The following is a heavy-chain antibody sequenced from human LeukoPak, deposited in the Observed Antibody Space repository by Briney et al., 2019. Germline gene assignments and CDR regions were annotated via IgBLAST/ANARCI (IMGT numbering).Heavy chain of an antibody. D-gene: IGHD2-21*02. J-gene: IGHJ4*02. CDR1: GFTFSTYW. Sequence: GGSLRLSCAASGFTFSTYWMHWVRQAPGKGLVWVSRIDSDGSSRSYADSVKGRFTISRDSAKNTLFLQMDSLRAEDTAVYYCLRGTSRRNGYGGDDPYWGQGTLVIVSS. CDR2: IDSDGSSR. CDR3: LRGTSRRNGYGGDDPY. V-gene: IGHV3-74*01.